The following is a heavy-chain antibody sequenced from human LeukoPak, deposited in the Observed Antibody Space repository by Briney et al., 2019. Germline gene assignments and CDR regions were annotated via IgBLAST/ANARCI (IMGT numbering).Heavy chain of an antibody. CDR1: GYTFTGYY. J-gene: IGHJ4*02. CDR3: ARGYSSGWYGPYYFDY. Sequence: VASVTVSCTASGYTFTGYYMHWVRQAPGQGLEWMGGIIPIFGTANYAQKFQGRVTITADESTSTAYMELSSLRSEDTAVYYCARGYSSGWYGPYYFDYWGQGTLVTVSS. V-gene: IGHV1-69*13. CDR2: IIPIFGTA. D-gene: IGHD6-19*01.